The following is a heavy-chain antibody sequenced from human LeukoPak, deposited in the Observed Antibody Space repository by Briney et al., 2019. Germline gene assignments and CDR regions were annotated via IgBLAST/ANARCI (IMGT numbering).Heavy chain of an antibody. J-gene: IGHJ3*02. CDR1: GTAFRTYA. V-gene: IGHV3-64D*06. CDR3: ARVGPGAFDI. Sequence: GGSLRLSCSASGTAFRTYAMHWVRQPPGKGLYYVSAISINGGSTYYADSVRGRFTISRDNSKNTLYLQMSRLRAEDTAVYYCARVGPGAFDIWGQGTMVTVSS. D-gene: IGHD1-26*01. CDR2: ISINGGST.